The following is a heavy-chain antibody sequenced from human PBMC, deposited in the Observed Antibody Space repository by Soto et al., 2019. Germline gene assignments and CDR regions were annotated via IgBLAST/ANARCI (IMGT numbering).Heavy chain of an antibody. CDR3: TTLNYGVDV. J-gene: IGHJ6*02. CDR2: IKSKTDGGTA. V-gene: IGHV3-15*01. Sequence: GGSLRLSCAASGFSFSNAWMSWVRQLPGKGLEWVGRIKSKTDGGTADYAAPVKGRFTISRDDSKNTLYLQMNSLKTEDTSMFYCTTLNYGVDVWGQGTTVTVSS. CDR1: GFSFSNAW.